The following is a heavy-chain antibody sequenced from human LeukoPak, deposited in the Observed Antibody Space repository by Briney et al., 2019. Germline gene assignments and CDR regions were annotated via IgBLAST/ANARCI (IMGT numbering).Heavy chain of an antibody. J-gene: IGHJ5*02. D-gene: IGHD2-21*02. CDR1: GFTFSRYS. Sequence: GGSLRLSCAASGFTFSRYSMHWVRQASRKGLEWVGRIRSKANSYATAYAASVKGSFTISRDDSKNTAYLQMNSLKTEDTAVYYCTRRVNEYCGGDCYSGFWFDPWGQGTLVTVSS. CDR2: IRSKANSYAT. V-gene: IGHV3-73*01. CDR3: TRRVNEYCGGDCYSGFWFDP.